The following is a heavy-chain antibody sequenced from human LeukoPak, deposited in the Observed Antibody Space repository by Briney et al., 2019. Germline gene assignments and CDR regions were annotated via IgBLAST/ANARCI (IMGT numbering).Heavy chain of an antibody. CDR2: IKSDGSST. J-gene: IGHJ4*02. D-gene: IGHD5-24*01. V-gene: IGHV3-74*01. CDR3: ARDRRDGYNGYFDY. CDR1: GFTFSSYW. Sequence: GGSLRLSCVASGFTFSSYWMHWVRQAPGKGLMWVSRIKSDGSSTSYAGSVKGRFTISRDNARNTLYLQMNSLRGEDTAVYYCARDRRDGYNGYFDYWGQGTLVTVSS.